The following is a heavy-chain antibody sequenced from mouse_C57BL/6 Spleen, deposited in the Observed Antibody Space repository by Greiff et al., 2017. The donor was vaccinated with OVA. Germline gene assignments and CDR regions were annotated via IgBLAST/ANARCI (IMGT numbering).Heavy chain of an antibody. Sequence: VQLQQPGAELVKPGASVKLSCKASGYTFTSYWITWVKQRPGQGLEWIGDIYPGSGSTNYNEKFKSKATLTVDTSSSTAYMQLSSLTSEDSAVYYCASAPDGGYYWYFDVWGTGTTVTVSS. CDR2: IYPGSGST. V-gene: IGHV1-55*01. CDR1: GYTFTSYW. J-gene: IGHJ1*03. D-gene: IGHD1-1*02. CDR3: ASAPDGGYYWYFDV.